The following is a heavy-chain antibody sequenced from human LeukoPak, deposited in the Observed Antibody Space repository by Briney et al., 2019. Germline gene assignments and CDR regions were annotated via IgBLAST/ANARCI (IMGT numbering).Heavy chain of an antibody. Sequence: SETLSLTCAVYGGSFSGYYWSWIRQPPGKGLEWIGEINHSGSTNYNPSLKSRVTISVDTSKNQFSLKLSSVTAAGTAVYYCARTGSGWYRPFDPWGQGTLVTVSS. J-gene: IGHJ5*02. CDR2: INHSGST. V-gene: IGHV4-34*01. D-gene: IGHD6-19*01. CDR1: GGSFSGYY. CDR3: ARTGSGWYRPFDP.